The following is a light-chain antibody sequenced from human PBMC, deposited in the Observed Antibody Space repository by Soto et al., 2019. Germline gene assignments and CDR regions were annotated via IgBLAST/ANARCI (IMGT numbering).Light chain of an antibody. CDR3: QQRDNWPWT. J-gene: IGKJ1*01. V-gene: IGKV3-11*01. Sequence: EIVLPQSPATLSLSPGESSTLSCRARPRVRDWLAWYPQKPCQAPRLLIFDASNRATGIPARFSGSGSATAFTLPTSSLEPEEFAVSYCQQRDNWPWTVGQGNKVDIK. CDR2: DAS. CDR1: PRVRDW.